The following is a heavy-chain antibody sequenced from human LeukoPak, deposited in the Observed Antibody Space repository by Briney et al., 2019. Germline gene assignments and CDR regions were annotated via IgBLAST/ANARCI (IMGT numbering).Heavy chain of an antibody. D-gene: IGHD6-19*01. Sequence: SETLSLTCTVSGGSISSSSYYWGWIRQPPGKGLEWIGSIYYSGSTYYNPSLKSRVTISVDTSKNQFSLKLSSVTAADTAVYYCARPSKSDWYRAYFDYWGQGTLVTVSS. V-gene: IGHV4-39*01. CDR3: ARPSKSDWYRAYFDY. J-gene: IGHJ4*02. CDR1: GGSISSSSYY. CDR2: IYYSGST.